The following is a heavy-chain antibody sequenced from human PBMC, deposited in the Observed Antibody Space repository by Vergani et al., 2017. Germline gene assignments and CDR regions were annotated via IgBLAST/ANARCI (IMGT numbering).Heavy chain of an antibody. CDR1: GGSFSGYY. V-gene: IGHV4-34*11. Sequence: QVQLQQWGAGLLKPSETLSLTCAVYGGSFSGYYWSWIRQPPGKGLEWIGYIYYSGSTNYNPSLKSRVTISVDTSKNQFSLKLSSVTAADTAVYYCARRNRYYYGSGSSPYYYYGMDVWGQGTTVTVSS. CDR3: ARRNRYYYGSGSSPYYYYGMDV. D-gene: IGHD3-10*01. J-gene: IGHJ6*02. CDR2: IYYSGST.